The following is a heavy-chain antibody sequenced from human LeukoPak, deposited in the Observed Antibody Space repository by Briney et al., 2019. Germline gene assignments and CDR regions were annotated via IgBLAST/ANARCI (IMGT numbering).Heavy chain of an antibody. D-gene: IGHD3-10*01. Sequence: SETLSLTCTVSGGSSSSYYWSWIRQPPGKGLEWIGEINHSGSTNYNPSLKSRVTISVDTSKNQFSLKLSSVTAADTAVYYCATTPYGSGSSNWFDPWGQGTLVTVSS. V-gene: IGHV4-34*01. CDR2: INHSGST. J-gene: IGHJ5*02. CDR3: ATTPYGSGSSNWFDP. CDR1: GGSSSSYY.